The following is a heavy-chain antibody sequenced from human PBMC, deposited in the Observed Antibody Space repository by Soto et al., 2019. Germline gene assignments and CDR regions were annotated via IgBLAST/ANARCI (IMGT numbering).Heavy chain of an antibody. Sequence: PGGSLRLSCAASGFTFSSYGMHWVRQAPGKGLEWVAVISYDGSNKYYADSVKGRFTISRDNSKNTLYLQMNSPRAEDTAVYYCAKDRWEASLNPPAVYYYYYGMAVWGQGTTVTVSS. CDR3: AKDRWEASLNPPAVYYYYYGMAV. CDR2: ISYDGSNK. D-gene: IGHD1-26*01. V-gene: IGHV3-30*18. CDR1: GFTFSSYG. J-gene: IGHJ6*02.